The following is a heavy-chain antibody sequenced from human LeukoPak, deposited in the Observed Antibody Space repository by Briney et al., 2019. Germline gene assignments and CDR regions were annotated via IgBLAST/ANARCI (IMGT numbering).Heavy chain of an antibody. CDR3: ARGRTEMATIYWYFDL. V-gene: IGHV1-8*01. Sequence: ASVKVSCKASGYTFTSYDINWVRQATGQGLEWMGWMNPNSGNTGYAQKFQGRVTMTRNTSISTAYMELSSLRSEDTAVYYCARGRTEMATIYWYFDLWGRGTLVTVSS. D-gene: IGHD5-24*01. CDR2: MNPNSGNT. J-gene: IGHJ2*01. CDR1: GYTFTSYD.